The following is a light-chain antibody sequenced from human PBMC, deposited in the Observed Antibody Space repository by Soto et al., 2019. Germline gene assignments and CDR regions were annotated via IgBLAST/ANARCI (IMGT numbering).Light chain of an antibody. V-gene: IGKV1-27*01. J-gene: IGKJ1*01. CDR3: LKNHGE. CDR1: QGISNA. Sequence: DILMTQSPSSLSASVGDRVTVTCRASQGISNALAWYQQKPGRLPKLLIYAASTLQSGVPSRFSGSGSGTDFTFTISCLQPEDVATYYCLKNHGEFGQGTKVEIK. CDR2: AAS.